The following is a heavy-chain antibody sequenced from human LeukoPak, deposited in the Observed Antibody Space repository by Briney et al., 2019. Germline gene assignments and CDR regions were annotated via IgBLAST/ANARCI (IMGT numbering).Heavy chain of an antibody. CDR3: AKAAYGDYVNWFDP. V-gene: IGHV3-48*01. Sequence: GGSLRLSCAASGFTFSSYSMNWVRQAPGKGLEWVSYISSSGGTIYYADSVKGRFTISRDNSKNTLYLQMNSLRAEDTALYYCAKAAYGDYVNWFDPWGQGILVIVSS. J-gene: IGHJ5*02. D-gene: IGHD4-17*01. CDR1: GFTFSSYS. CDR2: ISSSGGTI.